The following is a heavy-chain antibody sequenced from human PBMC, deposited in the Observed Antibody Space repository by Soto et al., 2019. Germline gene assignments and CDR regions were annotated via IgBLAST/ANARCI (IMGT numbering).Heavy chain of an antibody. D-gene: IGHD3-9*01. CDR3: ARILQTSRALGH. Sequence: QVQLVQSAGEVRKPGASVKVSCKTSGYTFNLYGMTWLRQAPGQGLEWMGGISGYNGNATYAQKFKGRVVLTIDTSTTTAHMELGSLTSDDTAVYYCARILQTSRALGHWGQGTLVTVSS. CDR2: ISGYNGNA. J-gene: IGHJ4*02. CDR1: GYTFNLYG. V-gene: IGHV1-18*04.